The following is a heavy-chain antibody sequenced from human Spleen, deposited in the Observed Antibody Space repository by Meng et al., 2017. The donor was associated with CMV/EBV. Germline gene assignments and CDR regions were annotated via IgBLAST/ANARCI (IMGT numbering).Heavy chain of an antibody. Sequence: ASVMVSCKASGYTFTGYYMHWVRQAPGQGLEWMGWINPNSGGTNYAQKFQGRVTMTRDTSISTAYMELSRLRSDDTAVYYCARGTYYYDSSGYYKMDYWGQGTLVTVSS. J-gene: IGHJ4*02. CDR1: GYTFTGYY. V-gene: IGHV1-2*02. D-gene: IGHD3-22*01. CDR2: INPNSGGT. CDR3: ARGTYYYDSSGYYKMDY.